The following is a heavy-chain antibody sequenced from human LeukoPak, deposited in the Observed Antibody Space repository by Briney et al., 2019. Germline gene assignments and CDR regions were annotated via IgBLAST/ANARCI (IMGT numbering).Heavy chain of an antibody. CDR1: GGSISSSNW. CDR2: IYSGGSA. D-gene: IGHD3-22*01. V-gene: IGHV4-4*02. CDR3: ARGVVDYSTRSGYLSH. Sequence: SGTLSLTCAVSGGSISSSNWWSWVRQPPRRGLEWIGEIYSGGSANYDPSLKGRLAISVDPSKSQFSLKLSSLTAADTAVYFRARGVVDYSTRSGYLSHWGQGTLVTVSS. J-gene: IGHJ4*02.